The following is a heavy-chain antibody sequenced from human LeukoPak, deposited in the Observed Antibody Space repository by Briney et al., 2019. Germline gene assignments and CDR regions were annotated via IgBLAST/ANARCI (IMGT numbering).Heavy chain of an antibody. CDR3: AREGKDGTLDY. V-gene: IGHV4-4*07. J-gene: IGHJ4*02. CDR1: GGSISSSY. Sequence: SGTLSLTCTVSGGSISSSYWSWIRQPAGKGLDWIGRISTRGSTNYSPSLRSRVTMSIDTSKDQFSLKLSSVTAADTAVYYCAREGKDGTLDYWGQGTLVTVFS. D-gene: IGHD5-24*01. CDR2: ISTRGST.